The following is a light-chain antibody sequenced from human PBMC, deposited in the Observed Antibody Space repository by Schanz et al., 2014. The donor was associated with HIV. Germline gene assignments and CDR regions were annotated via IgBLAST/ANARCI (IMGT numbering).Light chain of an antibody. CDR3: SSYTSSSTLE. CDR2: EVT. CDR1: DTTVGGYNL. J-gene: IGLJ2*01. V-gene: IGLV2-14*02. Sequence: QSALTQPASVSESPGQSITISCSGTDTTVGGYNLVSWYQQYPGKAPKLIIYEVTKRPSGIPHRFSGSKSGNTASLTISGLQAEDEADYYCSSYTSSSTLEFGGGTKLTVL.